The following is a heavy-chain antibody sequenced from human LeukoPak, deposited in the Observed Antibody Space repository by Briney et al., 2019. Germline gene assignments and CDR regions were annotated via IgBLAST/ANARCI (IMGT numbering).Heavy chain of an antibody. J-gene: IGHJ6*02. CDR3: ARDTDGSYYGMDV. D-gene: IGHD2-15*01. V-gene: IGHV3-30*04. Sequence: PGGSLRLSCAASGFTFSSYAMHWVRQAPGKGLEWVAVISYDGSNKYYADSVKGRFTISRDNSKNTLYLQMNSLRAEDTAVYYCARDTDGSYYGMDVWGQGTTVTVSS. CDR2: ISYDGSNK. CDR1: GFTFSSYA.